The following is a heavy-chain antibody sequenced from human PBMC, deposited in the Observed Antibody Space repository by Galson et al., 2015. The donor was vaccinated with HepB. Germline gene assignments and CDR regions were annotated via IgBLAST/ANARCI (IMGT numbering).Heavy chain of an antibody. CDR1: GFTFSTYA. Sequence: SLRLSCAASGFTFSTYAITWVRQAPGKGLEWVSVISGSGATTFYADSVKGRFIIYRDNSKNTVYLQMNSLRADDTAIYYCAKEPPYCGGDCYSFSDVWGQGTLVTVSS. J-gene: IGHJ4*02. V-gene: IGHV3-23*01. CDR3: AKEPPYCGGDCYSFSDV. CDR2: ISGSGATT. D-gene: IGHD2-21*02.